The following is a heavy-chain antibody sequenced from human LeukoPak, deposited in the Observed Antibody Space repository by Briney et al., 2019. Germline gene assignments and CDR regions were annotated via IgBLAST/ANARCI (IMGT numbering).Heavy chain of an antibody. J-gene: IGHJ4*02. CDR3: ARVPQPTITMVRGVIIGNRLLDY. CDR2: ISAYNGNT. Sequence: ASVKVSCKASGYTFTSYGISWVRQAPGQGLEWMGWISAYNGNTNYAQKLQGRVTMTTDTSTSTAYMELRSLRSDDTAVYYCARVPQPTITMVRGVIIGNRLLDYWGQGTLVTVSS. V-gene: IGHV1-18*01. CDR1: GYTFTSYG. D-gene: IGHD3-10*01.